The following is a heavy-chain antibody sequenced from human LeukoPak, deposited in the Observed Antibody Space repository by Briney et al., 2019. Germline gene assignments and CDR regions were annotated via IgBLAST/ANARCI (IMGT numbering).Heavy chain of an antibody. CDR1: GYSISSGYY. CDR3: ARRRSNYYDSSGYYFDY. D-gene: IGHD3-22*01. V-gene: IGHV4-38-2*02. CDR2: IYHSGST. J-gene: IGHJ4*02. Sequence: SETLSLTCTVSGYSISSGYYWGWIRQPPGKGLEWIGSIYHSGSTYYNPSLKSRVTISVDTSKNQFSLKLSSVTAADTAVYYCARRRSNYYDSSGYYFDYWGQGTLVTVSS.